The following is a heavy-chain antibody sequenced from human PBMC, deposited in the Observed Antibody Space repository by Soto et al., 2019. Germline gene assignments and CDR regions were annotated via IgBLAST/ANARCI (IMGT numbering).Heavy chain of an antibody. CDR2: IWYDGSNK. V-gene: IGHV3-33*01. CDR3: ARVRDSSSFDYYMDV. D-gene: IGHD6-13*01. CDR1: GFTFSSYG. J-gene: IGHJ6*03. Sequence: GGSLRLSCAASGFTFSSYGMHWVRQAPGKGLEWVAVIWYDGSNKYYADSVKGRFTISRDNSKNTLYLQMNSLRAEDTAVYYCARVRDSSSFDYYMDVWGKGTTVTVSS.